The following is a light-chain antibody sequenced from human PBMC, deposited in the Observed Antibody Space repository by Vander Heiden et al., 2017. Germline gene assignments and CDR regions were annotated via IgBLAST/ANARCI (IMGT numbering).Light chain of an antibody. CDR2: RNN. V-gene: IGLV10-54*01. CDR1: SNNVGYQG. CDR3: SAWDSSLSKWG. J-gene: IGLJ3*02. Sequence: QAGLTQPPSVSTDLRQTATLTCTGNSNNVGYQGAAWLQHHRGHPPKRRSYRNNDRPSGISERFSASRSGNTASLTITGLQPEDEADYDCSAWDSSLSKWGCGGGTNLTV.